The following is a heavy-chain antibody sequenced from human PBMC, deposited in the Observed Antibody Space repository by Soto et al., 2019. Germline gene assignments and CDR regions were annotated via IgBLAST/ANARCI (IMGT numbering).Heavy chain of an antibody. CDR2: ISSSSSTI. J-gene: IGHJ4*02. D-gene: IGHD3-22*01. Sequence: EVQLVESGGGLVQPGGSLRLSCAASGFTFSSYSMNWVRQAPGKGLEWVSYISSSSSTIYYADSVKGRFTISRDNAKNSLYLQMNSLRAEDTAVYYCANLNYYDSSGYRGPRSYWGQGTLVTVSS. V-gene: IGHV3-48*01. CDR3: ANLNYYDSSGYRGPRSY. CDR1: GFTFSSYS.